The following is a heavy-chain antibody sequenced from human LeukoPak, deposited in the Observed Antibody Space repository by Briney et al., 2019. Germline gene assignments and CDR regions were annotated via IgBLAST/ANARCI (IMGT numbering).Heavy chain of an antibody. J-gene: IGHJ4*02. CDR1: GFTFSTFA. CDR2: ITGVGDTT. Sequence: GGSLRLSCAASGFTFSTFAMSWVRQDPGRGLEWVSSITGVGDTTYYPESVKGRFTISRDNSKDTLFLQMHSLRPGDTAVYYCVREDTPATANYWGQGTLVTISS. V-gene: IGHV3-23*01. D-gene: IGHD2-21*02. CDR3: VREDTPATANY.